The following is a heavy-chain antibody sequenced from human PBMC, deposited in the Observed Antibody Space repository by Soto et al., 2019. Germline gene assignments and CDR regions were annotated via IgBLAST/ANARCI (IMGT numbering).Heavy chain of an antibody. CDR1: GGSISSSSYY. J-gene: IGHJ1*01. CDR2: IYYSGTS. Sequence: SETLSLTCAVSGGSISSSSYYWDWIRQPPGKGLEWIGTIYYSGTSNYNPSLRGRVTIVVDTSKNEFSLRLTSATAADTAVYYCTRHAIGVVVPAAIRNWGQGSLVTVSS. D-gene: IGHD2-15*01. V-gene: IGHV4-39*01. CDR3: TRHAIGVVVPAAIRN.